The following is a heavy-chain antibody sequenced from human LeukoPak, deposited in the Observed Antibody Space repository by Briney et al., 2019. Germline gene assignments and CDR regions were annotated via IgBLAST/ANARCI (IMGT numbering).Heavy chain of an antibody. CDR1: GGSISSYY. V-gene: IGHV4-59*08. Sequence: PSDTLSLTCTVSGGSISSYYWNWIRQPPGKGLEWIGYIYYSGSTNYNPSLKSRVTTLVDTSKNQFSLRLSSVTAADTAVYYCAREYSSSSGRRAFDFWGQGTMVTVSS. CDR3: AREYSSSSGRRAFDF. D-gene: IGHD6-6*01. J-gene: IGHJ3*01. CDR2: IYYSGST.